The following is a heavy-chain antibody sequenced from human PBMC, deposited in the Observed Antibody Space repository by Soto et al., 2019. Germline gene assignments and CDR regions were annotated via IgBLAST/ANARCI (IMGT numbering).Heavy chain of an antibody. J-gene: IGHJ6*03. CDR3: ARGRVVVPAGSYYYYYYYMDV. D-gene: IGHD2-2*01. CDR2: INHSGST. Sequence: SETLSLTCAVYGGSFSGYYWSWIRQPPGKGLEWIGEINHSGSTNYNPSLKSRVTISADTSKNQFSLKLSSVTAADTAVYYCARGRVVVPAGSYYYYYYYMDVWGKGTTVTVSS. CDR1: GGSFSGYY. V-gene: IGHV4-34*01.